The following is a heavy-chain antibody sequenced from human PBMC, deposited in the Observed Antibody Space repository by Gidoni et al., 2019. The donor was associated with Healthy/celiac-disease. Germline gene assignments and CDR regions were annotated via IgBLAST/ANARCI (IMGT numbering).Heavy chain of an antibody. J-gene: IGHJ6*02. CDR2: IWYDGSNK. Sequence: QVQLVESGGGVVQPGRSLRLSCAASGFTFSSYGMHWVRQAPGKGLEWVAVIWYDGSNKYYADSVKGRFTISRDNSKNTLYLQMNSLRAEDTAVYYCARVEGYCSGGSCYPPYYYYGMDVWGQGTTVTVSS. CDR1: GFTFSSYG. CDR3: ARVEGYCSGGSCYPPYYYYGMDV. D-gene: IGHD2-15*01. V-gene: IGHV3-33*01.